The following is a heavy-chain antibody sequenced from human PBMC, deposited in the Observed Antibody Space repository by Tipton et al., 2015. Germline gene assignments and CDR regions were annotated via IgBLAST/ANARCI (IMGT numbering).Heavy chain of an antibody. CDR1: GDSINRYY. Sequence: TLSLTCSVSGDSINRYYWSWIRQPPGKGLECIGYIYYTGSTHYNPSLKSRVTMSVDTSKNQFSLRLTSVTAADTAVYYCARVGGSSSPTAYLDYWGQGTLVTVSS. CDR2: IYYTGST. D-gene: IGHD6-6*01. V-gene: IGHV4-59*01. J-gene: IGHJ4*02. CDR3: ARVGGSSSPTAYLDY.